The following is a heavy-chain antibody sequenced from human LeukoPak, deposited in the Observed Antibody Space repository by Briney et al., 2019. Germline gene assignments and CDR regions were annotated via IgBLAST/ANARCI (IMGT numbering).Heavy chain of an antibody. V-gene: IGHV4-4*02. J-gene: IGHJ4*02. CDR2: IYHSGST. Sequence: SETLSLTCAVSGGSISSSNWWSWVRQPPGKGLEWIGEIYHSGSTNYNPSLKSRVTISVDTSKNQFSLKLSSVTAADTAVYYCARGGDFWSGYFVPGAGYYFDYWGQGTLVTVSS. CDR3: ARGGDFWSGYFVPGAGYYFDY. D-gene: IGHD3-3*01. CDR1: GGSISSSNW.